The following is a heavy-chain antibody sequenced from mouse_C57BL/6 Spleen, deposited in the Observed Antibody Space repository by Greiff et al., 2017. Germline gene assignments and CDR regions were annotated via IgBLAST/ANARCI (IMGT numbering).Heavy chain of an antibody. CDR3: ARSRGSSPPWFAY. D-gene: IGHD1-1*01. J-gene: IGHJ3*01. CDR2: INPSSGYT. V-gene: IGHV1-4*01. Sequence: VQLQQSGAELARPGASVKMSCKASGYTFTSYTMHWVKQRPGQGLEWIGYINPSSGYTKYNQKFKDKATLTADKSSSTAYMQLSSLTSEDSAVYYCARSRGSSPPWFAYWGQGTLVTVSA. CDR1: GYTFTSYT.